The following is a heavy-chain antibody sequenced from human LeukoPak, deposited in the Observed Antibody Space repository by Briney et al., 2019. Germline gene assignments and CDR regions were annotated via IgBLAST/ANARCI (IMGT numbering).Heavy chain of an antibody. Sequence: KASETLSLTRTVSGGSISSSSYYWGWIRQPPGKGLEWIGSIYYSGSTYYNPSLKSRVTISVDTSKNQFSLKLSSVTAADTAVYYCARDLHSTVWGQGTLVTVSS. CDR1: GGSISSSSYY. D-gene: IGHD2-8*02. CDR3: ARDLHSTV. CDR2: IYYSGST. J-gene: IGHJ1*01. V-gene: IGHV4-39*07.